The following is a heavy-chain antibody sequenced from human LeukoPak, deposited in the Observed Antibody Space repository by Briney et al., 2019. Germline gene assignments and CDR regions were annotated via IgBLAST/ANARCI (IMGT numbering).Heavy chain of an antibody. V-gene: IGHV4-38-2*02. D-gene: IGHD3-10*01. Sequence: PSETLSLTCSVSGYSIRSPYNWAWIRQSPKKGLEWIGTIFHTGTTYYNPSLKSRVAISIHTSENQISLRLSSVTAADTAIYYCAREGYNYGSGTHDGSDSWGQGTLVIVSS. CDR1: GYSIRSPYN. CDR3: AREGYNYGSGTHDGSDS. CDR2: IFHTGTT. J-gene: IGHJ4*02.